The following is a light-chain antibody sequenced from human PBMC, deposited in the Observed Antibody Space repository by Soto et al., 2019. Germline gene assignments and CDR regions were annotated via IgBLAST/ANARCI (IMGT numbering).Light chain of an antibody. CDR1: SSDVGGYNY. CDR2: NNN. V-gene: IGLV2-14*03. CDR3: AAWDDSLTADV. Sequence: QSVLTQPASVSGSPGQSITISCTGTSSDVGGYNYVSWYQQQSGKAPKLLIYNNNQRPSGVPDRFSGSKSGTSASLAITGLQSEDEADYYCAAWDDSLTADVFGVGTKVTVL. J-gene: IGLJ1*01.